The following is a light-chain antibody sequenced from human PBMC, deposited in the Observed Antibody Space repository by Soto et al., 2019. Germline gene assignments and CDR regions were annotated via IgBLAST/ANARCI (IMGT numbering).Light chain of an antibody. CDR3: QQYGSSPLT. CDR1: QTVKNTY. V-gene: IGKV3-20*01. Sequence: DIVLTQSPVTVSLSXGETATLSXXXSQTVKNTYLAWYQQKPGQAPRLLIFGASSRAAGIPDRFSGSGSGTDFTLTISRLEPEDFAVYYCQQYGSSPLTFGGGTKVDIK. J-gene: IGKJ4*01. CDR2: GAS.